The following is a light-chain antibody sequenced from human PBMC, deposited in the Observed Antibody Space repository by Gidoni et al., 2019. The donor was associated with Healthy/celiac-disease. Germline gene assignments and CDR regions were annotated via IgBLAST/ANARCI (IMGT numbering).Light chain of an antibody. CDR2: WAS. V-gene: IGKV4-1*01. J-gene: IGKJ1*01. Sequence: DNVMTQSPDSLAGSLGERATINCKSSQSVLYSSNNKNYLAWYQQKPGQPPKLLIYWASTRESGVPDRFSGSGSGTDFTLTISSLQAEDVAVYYCQQYYSTPRTFGQGTKVEIK. CDR3: QQYYSTPRT. CDR1: QSVLYSSNNKNY.